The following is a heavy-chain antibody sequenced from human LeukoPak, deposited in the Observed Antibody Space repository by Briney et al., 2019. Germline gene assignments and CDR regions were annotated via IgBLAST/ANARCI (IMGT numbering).Heavy chain of an antibody. J-gene: IGHJ4*02. D-gene: IGHD6-6*01. CDR3: AKGRYSSSSEPADY. Sequence: GGSLRLSCAASGFTFDDYAMHWVRQAPGKGLEWVSGISWNSGSIGYADSVKGRFTISRDNAKNSLYLQMNSLRAEDTAVYYCAKGRYSSSSEPADYWGQGTLVTVSS. CDR1: GFTFDDYA. V-gene: IGHV3-9*01. CDR2: ISWNSGSI.